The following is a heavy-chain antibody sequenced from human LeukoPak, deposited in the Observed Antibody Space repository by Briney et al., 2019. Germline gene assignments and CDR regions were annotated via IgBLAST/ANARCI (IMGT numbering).Heavy chain of an antibody. D-gene: IGHD3-10*01. CDR3: TRVTESYGSGRRHNYYYYYMDV. CDR2: IYTSGST. V-gene: IGHV4-4*07. CDR1: GNSFGDYY. Sequence: SETLSLTCTVSGNSFGDYYWSWIRQPAGKGLEWIGRIYTSGSTTYNPSLKSRVTMSVDTSKSQFSLNLMSVTAADTAVYYCTRVTESYGSGRRHNYYYYYMDVWGKGTTVTISS. J-gene: IGHJ6*03.